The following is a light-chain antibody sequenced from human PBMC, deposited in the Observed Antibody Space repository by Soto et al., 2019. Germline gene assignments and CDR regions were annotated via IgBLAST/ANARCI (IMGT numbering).Light chain of an antibody. J-gene: IGLJ2*01. CDR3: CSDAGSYTLI. CDR1: SSDVGGYNS. Sequence: QSVLTQPRSVSGSPGQSVTISCTGISSDVGGYNSVSWYQQHPGKAPKLMIYDVRKRPSGVPDRFSGSRSGNTASLTISGLQAEDEADYYCCSDAGSYTLIFGGGTQLTVL. V-gene: IGLV2-11*01. CDR2: DVR.